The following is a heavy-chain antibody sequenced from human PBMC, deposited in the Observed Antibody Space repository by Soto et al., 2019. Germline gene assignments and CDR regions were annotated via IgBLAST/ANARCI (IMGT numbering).Heavy chain of an antibody. CDR2: INADASRT. CDR3: VRGAGGRYYLDV. CDR1: GFTFSSYC. Sequence: EVQLVESGGGLVQPGGSLRLSCAASGFTFSSYCIHWVRQGPGKGLVWVSRINADASRTNYADSVKGRFTISRDNAKNTVYAQVNTLRDDDTAFFFWVRGAGGRYYLDVWGKGTMVTVSS. J-gene: IGHJ6*03. D-gene: IGHD3-16*01. V-gene: IGHV3-74*01.